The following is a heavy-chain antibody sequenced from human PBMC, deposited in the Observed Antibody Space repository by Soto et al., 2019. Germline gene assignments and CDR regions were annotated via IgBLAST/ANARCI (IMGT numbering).Heavy chain of an antibody. CDR3: AKDNPSVHQ. V-gene: IGHV3-33*06. CDR2: IWYDGSNT. CDR1: GFTFSASG. J-gene: IGHJ4*02. Sequence: QVQLVESGGGVVQPGRSLRLSCAASGFTFSASGMHWVRQAPGKGLEWVAHIWYDGSNTYYSDSVKGRVTISRDNSKDTLYLQMNNLRAEDTAVYYCAKDNPSVHQWGQGTLVTVSS.